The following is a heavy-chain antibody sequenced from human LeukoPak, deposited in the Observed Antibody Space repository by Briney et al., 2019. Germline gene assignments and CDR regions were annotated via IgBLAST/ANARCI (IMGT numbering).Heavy chain of an antibody. Sequence: GASVKVSCKASGYTFTSYGISWVRQAPGQGLEWMGWISAYNGNTNYAQKLQGRVTMTTDTSTSTAYMELRSLRSDDTAVYYCATASEASIVVVPAALDYWGQGTLVTVSS. D-gene: IGHD2-2*01. V-gene: IGHV1-18*01. CDR3: ATASEASIVVVPAALDY. J-gene: IGHJ4*02. CDR1: GYTFTSYG. CDR2: ISAYNGNT.